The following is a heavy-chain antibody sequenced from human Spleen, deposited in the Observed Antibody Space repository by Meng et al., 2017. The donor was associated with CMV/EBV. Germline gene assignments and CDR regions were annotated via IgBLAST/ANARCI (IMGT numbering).Heavy chain of an antibody. V-gene: IGHV3-30*02. J-gene: IGHJ4*02. CDR2: IRYDGSNK. CDR3: AKDFHGGNSVLSD. CDR1: GGSISSSS. D-gene: IGHD4-23*01. Sequence: GGSLRLSCTVSGGSISSSSYYWGCIRQPPGKGLEWVAFIRYDGSNKYYADSVKGRFTISRDNSKNTLYLQMNSLRAEDTAVYYCAKDFHGGNSVLSDWGQGTLVTVSS.